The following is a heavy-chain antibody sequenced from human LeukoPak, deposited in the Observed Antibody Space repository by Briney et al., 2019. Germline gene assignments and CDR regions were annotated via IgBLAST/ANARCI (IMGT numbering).Heavy chain of an antibody. J-gene: IGHJ4*02. CDR1: GFTFSSYG. Sequence: GGSLRLSCAASGFTFSSYGMHWVRQAPGKGLEWVAFIRYDGSNKYYADSVKGRFTISRDNSKNTLYLQMNSLRAEDTAEYYCAKDRYYYDSSGAYYFDYWGQGTLVTVSS. CDR3: AKDRYYYDSSGAYYFDY. D-gene: IGHD3-22*01. CDR2: IRYDGSNK. V-gene: IGHV3-30*02.